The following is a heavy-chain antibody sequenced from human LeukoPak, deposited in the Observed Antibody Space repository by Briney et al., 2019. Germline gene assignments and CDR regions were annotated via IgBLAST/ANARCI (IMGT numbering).Heavy chain of an antibody. CDR1: GYTFNSYG. CDR2: ISAYNGNT. Sequence: ASVKVPCKASGYTFNSYGISWVRQDPGQGLEWIGWISAYNGNTNYVQKLQGGVTMTTDTSTSTAYMELRSLRSDDTAVYYCARATTFIAASDYWGQGTLVTVSS. V-gene: IGHV1-18*01. D-gene: IGHD6-6*01. J-gene: IGHJ4*02. CDR3: ARATTFIAASDY.